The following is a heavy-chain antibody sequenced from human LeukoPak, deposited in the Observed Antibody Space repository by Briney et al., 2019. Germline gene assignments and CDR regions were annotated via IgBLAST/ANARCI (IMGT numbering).Heavy chain of an antibody. CDR1: GLTFSSYS. J-gene: IGHJ4*02. CDR2: ISSSSSYI. V-gene: IGHV3-21*01. D-gene: IGHD3-16*02. CDR3: ARDDYDYVWGSYRHHYFDY. Sequence: GGSLRLSCAASGLTFSSYSMNWVRQAPGKGLEWVSSISSSSSYIYCADSVKGRFTISRDNAKNSLYLQMNSLRAEDTAVYYCARDDYDYVWGSYRHHYFDYWGQGTLVTVSS.